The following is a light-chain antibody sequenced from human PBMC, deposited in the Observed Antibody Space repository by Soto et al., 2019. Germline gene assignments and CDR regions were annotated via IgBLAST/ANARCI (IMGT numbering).Light chain of an antibody. CDR3: QQYYSTPPT. CDR2: WAS. CDR1: QSVLYSSNNRNY. Sequence: DIVMTQSPDSLAVSLGERATIDCKSSQSVLYSSNNRNYLAWYQQKAGQPPKLLIYWASTRESGVPDRFSGSGSRTDFTLTISSLQAEDVAVYYCQQYYSTPPTFGQGTKVEVQ. J-gene: IGKJ1*01. V-gene: IGKV4-1*01.